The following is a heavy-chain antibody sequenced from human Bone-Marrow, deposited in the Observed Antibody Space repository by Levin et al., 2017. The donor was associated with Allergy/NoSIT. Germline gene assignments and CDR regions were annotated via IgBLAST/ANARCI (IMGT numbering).Heavy chain of an antibody. CDR3: ARGFNSFDI. V-gene: IGHV3-72*01. CDR2: SRNKANGYTT. D-gene: IGHD1-1*01. Sequence: SCAAFGFSLSDRYMDWVRQAPGKGLEWVARSRNKANGYTTVYAASVQGRFTISRDDSRNSLNLQMNSLKTEDTAVYYCARGFNSFDIWGQGTVVTVSS. CDR1: GFSLSDRY. J-gene: IGHJ3*02.